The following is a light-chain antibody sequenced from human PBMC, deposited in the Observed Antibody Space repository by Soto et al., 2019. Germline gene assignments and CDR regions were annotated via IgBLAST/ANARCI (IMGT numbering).Light chain of an antibody. CDR2: DAS. CDR1: QSISTW. CDR3: QQYNFYPWM. Sequence: DIQVTQSPSTLSASVEDRFTITCLAIQSISTWLAWYQQKPGKAPKLLIYDASSLESGVPSRFRGSGSGAEFTLTISSLQPDDFETYYCQQYNFYPWMFGQGTKVDIK. J-gene: IGKJ1*01. V-gene: IGKV1-5*01.